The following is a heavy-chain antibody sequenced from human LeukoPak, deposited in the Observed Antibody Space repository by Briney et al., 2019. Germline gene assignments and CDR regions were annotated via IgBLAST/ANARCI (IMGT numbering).Heavy chain of an antibody. J-gene: IGHJ4*02. CDR2: IYYSGST. Sequence: SETLSLTCTVSGGSISSYYWSWIRQPPGKGLEWIGYIYYSGSTNYNPSLKSQVTISVDTSKNQFSLKLSSVTAADTAVYYCARHPMIVVVPDYWGQGTLVTVSS. D-gene: IGHD3-22*01. V-gene: IGHV4-59*08. CDR1: GGSISSYY. CDR3: ARHPMIVVVPDY.